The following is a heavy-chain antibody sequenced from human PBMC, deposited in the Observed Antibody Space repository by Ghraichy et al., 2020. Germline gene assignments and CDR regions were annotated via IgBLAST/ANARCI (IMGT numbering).Heavy chain of an antibody. CDR2: IYSGGST. CDR3: ARAEEFQSRVSGFDI. V-gene: IGHV3-66*01. D-gene: IGHD3-10*01. J-gene: IGHJ3*02. CDR1: GFTVSSNY. Sequence: GGSLRLSCAASGFTVSSNYMSWVRQAPGKGLEWVSVIYSGGSTYYADSVKGRFTISRDNSKNTLYLQMNSLRAEDTAVYYCARAEEFQSRVSGFDIWGQGTMVTVSS.